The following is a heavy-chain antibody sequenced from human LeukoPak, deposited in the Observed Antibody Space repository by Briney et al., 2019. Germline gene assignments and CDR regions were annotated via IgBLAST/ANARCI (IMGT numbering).Heavy chain of an antibody. J-gene: IGHJ4*02. CDR3: ARAPAFDSPRFDY. Sequence: GGSLRLSCAASGFTFSNHWMSWVRQAPGKGLEWVANIKQDGSEKYYVDSVKGRFTISRDNAKNSLYLQMDSLRADDTAVYYCARAPAFDSPRFDYWGQGTLVTVSS. CDR2: IKQDGSEK. CDR1: GFTFSNHW. V-gene: IGHV3-7*04. D-gene: IGHD3-16*01.